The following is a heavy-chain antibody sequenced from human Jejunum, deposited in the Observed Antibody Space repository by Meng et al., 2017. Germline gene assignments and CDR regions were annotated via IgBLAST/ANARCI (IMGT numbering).Heavy chain of an antibody. CDR2: IHSDGSTK. J-gene: IGHJ5*02. CDR3: ARDIPPS. CDR1: GFTFSSSW. Sequence: AQLGESGGGVVQPGGSLRLSCAASGFTFSSSWMHWVRQVPGKGLVWVSRIHSDGSTKSYADSVKGRFSISRDNGKNTLYLQMNSLRAEDTGVYYCARDIPPSWGQGTLVTVSS. V-gene: IGHV3-74*01.